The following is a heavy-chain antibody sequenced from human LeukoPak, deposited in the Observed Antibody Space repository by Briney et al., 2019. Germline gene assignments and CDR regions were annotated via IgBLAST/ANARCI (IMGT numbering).Heavy chain of an antibody. D-gene: IGHD3-16*01. J-gene: IGHJ5*02. CDR2: ISGSGGNT. V-gene: IGHV3-23*01. CDR3: AKDDNYIRFLS. Sequence: QTGETLRLSCAASGFTFSSHGMNWVRQAPGKGLEWVSGISGSGGNTYYADSVKGRFTISGDNSKNTLYLQMNSLRAEDTAVYYCAKDDNYIRFLSWGQGTLVTVSS. CDR1: GFTFSSHG.